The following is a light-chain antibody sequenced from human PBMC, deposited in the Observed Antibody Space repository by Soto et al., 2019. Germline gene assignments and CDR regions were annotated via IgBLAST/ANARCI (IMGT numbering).Light chain of an antibody. Sequence: SYELTQPPSVSVSPGQTASITCSGDKLGDKYACWYQQKPGQSPVLVIYQDSKRPSGIPERFSGSNSGNTATLTISGTQAMDEADYYCQAWDSSFAVFGGGTQLTFL. CDR3: QAWDSSFAV. V-gene: IGLV3-1*01. CDR1: KLGDKY. J-gene: IGLJ7*01. CDR2: QDS.